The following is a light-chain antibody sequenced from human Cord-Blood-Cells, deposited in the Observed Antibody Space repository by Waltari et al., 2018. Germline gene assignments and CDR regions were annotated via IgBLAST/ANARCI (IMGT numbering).Light chain of an antibody. CDR1: QSISSY. CDR3: QQSYSTPWT. CDR2: AAS. J-gene: IGKJ1*01. Sequence: DIQMTQSPSSLSASVGDRVTITCRASQSISSYLNWYQQKPGKAPKLLIYAASSLQSGVPSRFSGSGSGTDFTITISSLQPEDFATYDCQQSYSTPWTFGQGTKVEIK. V-gene: IGKV1-39*01.